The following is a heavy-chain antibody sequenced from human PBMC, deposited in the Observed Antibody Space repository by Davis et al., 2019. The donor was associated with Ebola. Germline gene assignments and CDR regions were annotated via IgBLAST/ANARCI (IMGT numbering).Heavy chain of an antibody. CDR2: ISGSGGTT. CDR1: VITFSSYA. CDR3: AKDRLSIKQQLEDY. J-gene: IGHJ4*02. V-gene: IGHV3-23*01. Sequence: GESLKISCADSVITFSSYAMTWVRQAPGKGLEWASAISGSGGTTYYAGSVKGRFTVSRDNSKKTMYLQMNSLRAEDTAVYYCAKDRLSIKQQLEDYWGQGTLVTVSS. D-gene: IGHD6-13*01.